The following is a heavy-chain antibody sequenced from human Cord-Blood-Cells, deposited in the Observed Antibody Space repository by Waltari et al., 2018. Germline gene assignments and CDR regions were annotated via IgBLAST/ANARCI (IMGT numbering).Heavy chain of an antibody. CDR3: ARAYSSGWYIDY. J-gene: IGHJ4*02. V-gene: IGHV1-69*01. D-gene: IGHD6-19*01. Sequence: QVQLVQSGAEVKKPGSSVKVSCKASGGTFSSYAISWVRQAPGQGLEWMGGIFPIFSTANYAQKFQGRVTITADESTSTAYMELSGLRSEDTAVYYCARAYSSGWYIDYWGQGTLVTVSS. CDR2: IFPIFSTA. CDR1: GGTFSSYA.